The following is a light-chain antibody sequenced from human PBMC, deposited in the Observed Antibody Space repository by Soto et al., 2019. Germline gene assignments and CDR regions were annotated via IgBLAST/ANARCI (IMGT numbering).Light chain of an antibody. J-gene: IGKJ4*02. CDR2: GTS. CDR3: QQYGLSRWT. Sequence: ETVLTQSPGTLSLSPGDRATLSCRASQSVSTTYLAWYQQKPGQSPRLLIYGTSNRATGIPDRFSGSGSGTDFTLTISRLEPEDFAVYYCQQYGLSRWTFXGGTKVDIK. CDR1: QSVSTTY. V-gene: IGKV3-20*01.